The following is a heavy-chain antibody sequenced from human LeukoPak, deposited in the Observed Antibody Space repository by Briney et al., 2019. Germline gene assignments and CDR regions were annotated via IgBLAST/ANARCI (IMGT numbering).Heavy chain of an antibody. CDR1: GFTFSTYW. J-gene: IGHJ4*02. D-gene: IGHD3-10*01. Sequence: PGGSLRLSCAASGFTFSTYWMSWVRQAPGKGLQWVANIKHDGSDEYYVDSVRGRFTVSRDNAKNPLYLQMNSLRAEDTAIYYCATSGRPLDYWGPGTLVTVSS. CDR2: IKHDGSDE. CDR3: ATSGRPLDY. V-gene: IGHV3-7*01.